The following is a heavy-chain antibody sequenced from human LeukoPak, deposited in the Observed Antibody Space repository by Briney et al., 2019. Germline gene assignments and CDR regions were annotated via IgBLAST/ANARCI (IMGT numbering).Heavy chain of an antibody. CDR2: IYYSGST. Sequence: SETLSLTCTVSGGSISSGGYYWSWLRQPPGKGLEWFGYIYYSGSTNYNPSLKSRVTISVDTSKNQFSLKLSSVTAADTAVYYCARVGYCSSTSCFHFDYWGQGTLVTVSS. J-gene: IGHJ4*02. CDR1: GGSISSGGYY. CDR3: ARVGYCSSTSCFHFDY. D-gene: IGHD2-2*01. V-gene: IGHV4-61*08.